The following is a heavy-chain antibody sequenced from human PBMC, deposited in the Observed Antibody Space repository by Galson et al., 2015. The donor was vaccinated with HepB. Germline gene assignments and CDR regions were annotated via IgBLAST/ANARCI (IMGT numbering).Heavy chain of an antibody. CDR3: ARAHSDRWYGAY. V-gene: IGHV3-30-3*01. J-gene: IGHJ4*02. Sequence: SLGLSCAASGFTFSSYTMHWVRQAPGKGLEWVALISSDEIHKIYADSVKGRFTISRDTSKNTLYLEMNSLRAEDTAVYYCARAHSDRWYGAYWGQGTLVTVAS. CDR2: ISSDEIHK. D-gene: IGHD3-10*01. CDR1: GFTFSSYT.